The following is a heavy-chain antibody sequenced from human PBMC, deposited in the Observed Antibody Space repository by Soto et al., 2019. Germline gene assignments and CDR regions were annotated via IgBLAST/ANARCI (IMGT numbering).Heavy chain of an antibody. CDR3: ARDRIAGSKYYYGMDV. V-gene: IGHV1-69*01. Sequence: QVQLVQSGAEVKKPGSSVRVSCKASGGTFSSYAISWVRQAPGQGLERMGGIIPIFGTENYAQKFQGSVTITADESTSTAYMELSSLRSEDTAVYYCARDRIAGSKYYYGMDVWGQGTTVTVSS. J-gene: IGHJ6*02. CDR1: GGTFSSYA. CDR2: IIPIFGTE. D-gene: IGHD6-13*01.